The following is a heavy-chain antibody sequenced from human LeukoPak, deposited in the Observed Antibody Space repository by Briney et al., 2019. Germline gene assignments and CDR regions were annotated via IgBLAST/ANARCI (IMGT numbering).Heavy chain of an antibody. CDR2: IYYSGST. Sequence: SQTLSLTCTVSGDSISSGDYYWSWIRQPPGEGPEWIGYIYYSGSTYYNPSLKSRVTISVDTSKIHFSLRLTSVTAADTAVYYCARGDSSSWSFKIWGQGTLVTVSS. CDR3: ARGDSSSWSFKI. J-gene: IGHJ4*02. D-gene: IGHD6-13*01. V-gene: IGHV4-30-4*01. CDR1: GDSISSGDYY.